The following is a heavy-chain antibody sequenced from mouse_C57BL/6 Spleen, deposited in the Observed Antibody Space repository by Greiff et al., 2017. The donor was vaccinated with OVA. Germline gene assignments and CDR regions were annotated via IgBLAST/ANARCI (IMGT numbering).Heavy chain of an antibody. J-gene: IGHJ1*03. CDR1: GFTFSSYA. D-gene: IGHD1-1*01. V-gene: IGHV5-4*01. CDR3: ARDGGTVLAPFDV. CDR2: ISDGGGYT. Sequence: VQLKESGGGLVKPGGSLKLSCAASGFTFSSYAMSWVRQTPEKRLEWVATISDGGGYTYYPDNVKGRFTISRDNAKNNLYLHRGHLKSEDTAMYYCARDGGTVLAPFDVWGTGTTVTVSS.